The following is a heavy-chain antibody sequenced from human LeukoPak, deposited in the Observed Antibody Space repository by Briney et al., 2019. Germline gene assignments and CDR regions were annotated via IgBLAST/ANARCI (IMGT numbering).Heavy chain of an antibody. CDR3: AKGGGNSGSSTHFDY. CDR1: GFTFSTYA. D-gene: IGHD1-26*01. V-gene: IGHV3-23*01. J-gene: IGHJ4*02. Sequence: GGSLRLSCAASGFTFSTYAMNWVRQAPGKGPEWVSAISGSGGGTYYADSVKGRFTISRDNSKNTLYLQMNSLRAEDTAVYYCAKGGGNSGSSTHFDYWGQGTLVTVSS. CDR2: ISGSGGGT.